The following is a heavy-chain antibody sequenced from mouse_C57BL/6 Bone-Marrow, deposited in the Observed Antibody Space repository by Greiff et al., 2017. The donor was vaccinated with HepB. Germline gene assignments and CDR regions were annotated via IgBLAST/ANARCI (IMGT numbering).Heavy chain of an antibody. J-gene: IGHJ2*01. CDR2: IDPSDSYT. D-gene: IGHD1-1*01. CDR3: TTVVVFDY. CDR1: GYTFTSYW. Sequence: QVHVKQPGAELVRPGTSVKLSCKASGYTFTSYWMHWVKQRPGQGLEWIGVIDPSDSYTNYNQKFKGKATLTVDTSSSTAYMQLSSLTSEDSAVYYCTTVVVFDYWGQGTTLTVSS. V-gene: IGHV1-59*01.